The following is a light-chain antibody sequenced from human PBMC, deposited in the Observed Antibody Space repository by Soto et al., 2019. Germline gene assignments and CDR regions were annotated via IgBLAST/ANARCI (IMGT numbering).Light chain of an antibody. CDR3: QQYYSTPLT. CDR1: YRLLSDSTNKNY. Sequence: DIVMTQSPDSLAVSLGERATINCRSSYRLLSDSTNKNYLAWYQQNPGQPPKLLIYWASTRESGVPDRFRGSGSGTDFTLTIGSLQAEDVAVYYCQQYYSTPLTFGQGTRLEIK. V-gene: IGKV4-1*01. J-gene: IGKJ5*01. CDR2: WAS.